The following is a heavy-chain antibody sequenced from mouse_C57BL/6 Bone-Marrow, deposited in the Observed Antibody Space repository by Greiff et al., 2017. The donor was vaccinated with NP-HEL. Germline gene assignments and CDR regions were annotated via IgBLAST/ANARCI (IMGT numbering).Heavy chain of an antibody. D-gene: IGHD2-1*01. CDR1: GYTFTSYW. Sequence: VKLQQPGAELVKPGDSVKMSCKASGYTFTSYWITWVKKRPGQGLEWIGAINPGSGSTNYNDKFKSKATLTVDTSSNTAYLQLSSLTSEDSAVFQWATTNFDVWGRGTTVTV. V-gene: IGHV1-55*01. CDR3: ATTNFDV. J-gene: IGHJ1*03. CDR2: INPGSGST.